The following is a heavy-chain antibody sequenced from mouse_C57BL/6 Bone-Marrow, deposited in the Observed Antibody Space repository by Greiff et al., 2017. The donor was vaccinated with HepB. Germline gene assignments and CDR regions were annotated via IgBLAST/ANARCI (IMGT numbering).Heavy chain of an antibody. D-gene: IGHD4-1*01. CDR1: GYTFTDYY. CDR3: ARDRLGRNWYFDV. CDR2: INPYNGGT. Sequence: VQLQQSGPVLVKPGASVKMSCKASGYTFTDYYMNWVKQSHGKSLEWIGVINPYNGGTSYNQKFKGKATLTVDKSSSTAYMELNSLTSEDSAVYYCARDRLGRNWYFDVWGTGTTVTVSS. V-gene: IGHV1-19*01. J-gene: IGHJ1*03.